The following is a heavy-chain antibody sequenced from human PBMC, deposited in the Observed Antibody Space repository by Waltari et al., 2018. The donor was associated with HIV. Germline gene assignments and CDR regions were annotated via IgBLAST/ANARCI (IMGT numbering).Heavy chain of an antibody. V-gene: IGHV3-15*01. CDR1: GFTFSNAW. CDR2: IKSKTEGGTT. CDR3: TTDGYLRRFGELLHDAFDI. Sequence: EVQLVESGGGLVKPGGSLRLSCAASGFTFSNAWMSWVRQAPGKGLEWVGRIKSKTEGGTTDYASPVKGRFTISRDDSKNTLYLQMNSLKTEDTAVYYCTTDGYLRRFGELLHDAFDIWGQGTMVTVSS. D-gene: IGHD3-10*01. J-gene: IGHJ3*02.